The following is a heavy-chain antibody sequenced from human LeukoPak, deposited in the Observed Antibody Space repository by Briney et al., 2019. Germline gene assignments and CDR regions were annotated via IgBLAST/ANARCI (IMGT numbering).Heavy chain of an antibody. D-gene: IGHD2-21*02. V-gene: IGHV3-30*04. CDR2: ISYDGSNK. CDR3: ARTVTANYYYYMDV. Sequence: GGSLRLSCAASGFTFSSYAMHWVRQAPGKGLEWVAVISYDGSNKYYADSVKGRFTISRDNSKNTLYLQMNSLRAEDTAVYYCARTVTANYYYYMDVWGKGTTVTISS. J-gene: IGHJ6*03. CDR1: GFTFSSYA.